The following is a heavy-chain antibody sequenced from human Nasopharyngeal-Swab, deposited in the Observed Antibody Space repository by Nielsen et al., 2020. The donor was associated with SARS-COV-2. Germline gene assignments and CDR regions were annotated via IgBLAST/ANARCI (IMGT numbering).Heavy chain of an antibody. CDR2: IWYDGSNK. J-gene: IGHJ5*02. V-gene: IGHV3-33*01. Sequence: PGKGLEWVAVIWYDGSNKYYADSVKGRFTIPRDNSKNTLYLQMNSLRAEDTAVYYCARDVIAVAGTLNWFDPWGQGTLVTVSS. CDR3: ARDVIAVAGTLNWFDP. D-gene: IGHD6-19*01.